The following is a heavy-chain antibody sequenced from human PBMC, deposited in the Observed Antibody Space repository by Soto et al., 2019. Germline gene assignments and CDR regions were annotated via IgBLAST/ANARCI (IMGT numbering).Heavy chain of an antibody. Sequence: GGSLRLSCAASGLTFSSYGMRWVRQATGKGLEWVAVIWYDGSNKYYADSVKGRFTISRDNSKNTLYLQMNSLRAEDTAVYYCARDEGPYDFWSGSPSYGMDVWGQGTTVTVSS. V-gene: IGHV3-33*01. CDR1: GLTFSSYG. CDR3: ARDEGPYDFWSGSPSYGMDV. J-gene: IGHJ6*02. CDR2: IWYDGSNK. D-gene: IGHD3-3*01.